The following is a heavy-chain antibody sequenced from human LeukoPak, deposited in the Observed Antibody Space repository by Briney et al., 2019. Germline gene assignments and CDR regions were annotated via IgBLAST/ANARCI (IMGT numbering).Heavy chain of an antibody. J-gene: IGHJ4*02. Sequence: SQTLSLTCAISGDSVSSDSAAWNWIRQSPSRGLEWLGRTYYRSKWYNGYAVSVGSRITINVDTSENHFSLQLNSVTPDDSAMCYCVREAGDGSGWTNRYFDYWGQGTPVTVSS. CDR2: TYYRSKWYN. D-gene: IGHD6-19*01. CDR1: GDSVSSDSAA. V-gene: IGHV6-1*01. CDR3: VREAGDGSGWTNRYFDY.